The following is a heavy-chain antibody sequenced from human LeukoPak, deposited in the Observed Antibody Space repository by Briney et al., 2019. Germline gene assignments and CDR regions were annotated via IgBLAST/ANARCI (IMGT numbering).Heavy chain of an antibody. V-gene: IGHV3-53*04. CDR3: AREYYDFWSGSAFDI. Sequence: GGSLRLSCAASGFTFSSYEMNWVRQPPGKGLEWVSVIYSGGSTYYADSVKGRFTISRHNSKNTLYLQMNSLRAEDTAVYYCAREYYDFWSGSAFDIWGQGTMVTVSS. CDR1: GFTFSSYE. D-gene: IGHD3-3*01. J-gene: IGHJ3*02. CDR2: IYSGGST.